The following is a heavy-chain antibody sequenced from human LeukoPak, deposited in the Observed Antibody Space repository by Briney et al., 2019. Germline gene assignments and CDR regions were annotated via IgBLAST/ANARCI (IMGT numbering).Heavy chain of an antibody. CDR3: ARNRQVGYCSGGSCAACYY. J-gene: IGHJ4*02. D-gene: IGHD2-15*01. V-gene: IGHV1-69*04. CDR1: GGTFSSYA. Sequence: ASVKVSCKASGGTFSSYAISWVRQAPGQGLEWMGRIIPILGIANYAQKFQGRVTITADKSTSTAYMELSSLRSEDTAVYYCARNRQVGYCSGGSCAACYYWGQGTLVTVSS. CDR2: IIPILGIA.